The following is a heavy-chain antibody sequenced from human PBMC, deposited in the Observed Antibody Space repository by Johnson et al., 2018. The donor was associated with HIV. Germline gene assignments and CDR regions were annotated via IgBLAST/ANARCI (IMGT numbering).Heavy chain of an antibody. D-gene: IGHD5-18*01. CDR3: ARDHTRIQLWLRGAFDI. Sequence: QVQLVESGGGLVKPGGSLRLSCAASGFMFSDYYMSWIRQAPGKGLECVSVIYSGGSAGYADSVKGRFTISRDNAKNSLYLQMNSLRAEDTALYYCARDHTRIQLWLRGAFDIWGQGTMVTVSS. V-gene: IGHV3-11*05. CDR2: VIYSGGSA. J-gene: IGHJ3*02. CDR1: GFMFSDYY.